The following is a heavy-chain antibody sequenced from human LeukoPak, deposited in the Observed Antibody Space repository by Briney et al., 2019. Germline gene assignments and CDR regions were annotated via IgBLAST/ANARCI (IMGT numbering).Heavy chain of an antibody. CDR1: GGAISSFY. D-gene: IGHD2-8*02. V-gene: IGHV4-59*13. J-gene: IGHJ6*03. Sequence: SETLSLTCSVSGGAISSFYWIWIRQTPGKGLEWIGSIYYSGNTYYNTSLKSRVTISVDTSKNQFSLKLSSVTAADTAVYYCARVVYGWAYYYYYYMDVWGKGTTVTVSS. CDR2: IYYSGNT. CDR3: ARVVYGWAYYYYYYMDV.